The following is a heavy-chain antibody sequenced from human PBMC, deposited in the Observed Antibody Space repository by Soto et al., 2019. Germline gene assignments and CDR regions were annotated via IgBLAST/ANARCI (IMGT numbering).Heavy chain of an antibody. CDR1: GFTFSSYS. CDR3: GRAQQQLPMNFDY. V-gene: IGHV3-48*01. Sequence: GGSLRLSCAASGFTFSSYSMNWVRQAPGKGLEWVSYISSSSSTIYYADSVKGRFTISRDNAKNSLYLQMNSLRAEDTAVYYCGRAQQQLPMNFDYWAQGTLVTVSS. D-gene: IGHD6-13*01. CDR2: ISSSSSTI. J-gene: IGHJ4*02.